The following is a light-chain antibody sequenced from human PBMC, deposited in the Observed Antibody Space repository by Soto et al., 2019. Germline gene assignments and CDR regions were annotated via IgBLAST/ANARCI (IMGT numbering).Light chain of an antibody. CDR1: QSVDNY. CDR3: QQYNNWPTWT. V-gene: IGKV3-15*01. CDR2: GAS. Sequence: EIVLTQSPATLSLSPGERATLSCRASQSVDNYLDWYQQKPGHAPRLLIYGASARATGIPDRFSGGGSGAEFTLTISSLQSEDFAVYYCQQYNNWPTWTFGQGTKVDIK. J-gene: IGKJ1*01.